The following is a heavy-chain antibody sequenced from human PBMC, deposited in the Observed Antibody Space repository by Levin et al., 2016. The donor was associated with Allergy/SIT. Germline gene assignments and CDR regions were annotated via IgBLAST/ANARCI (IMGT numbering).Heavy chain of an antibody. D-gene: IGHD1-26*01. CDR1: GGSFSGYY. CDR3: ARDPVGATTSINDY. V-gene: IGHV4-34*01. CDR2: INHSGST. Sequence: SETLSLTCAVYGGSFSGYYWSWIRQPPGKGLEWIGEINHSGSTNYNPSLKSRVTISVDTSKNQFSLKLSSVTAADTAVYYCARDPVGATTSINDYWGQGTLVTVSS. J-gene: IGHJ4*02.